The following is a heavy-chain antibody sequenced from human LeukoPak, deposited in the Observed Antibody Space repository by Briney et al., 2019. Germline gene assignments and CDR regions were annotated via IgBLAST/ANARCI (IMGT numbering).Heavy chain of an antibody. CDR2: IYHSGST. CDR1: GYSISSGYY. D-gene: IGHD6-13*01. Sequence: PSETLSLTCAVSGYSISSGYYWGWIRQPPGKGLERIGSIYHSGSTYYNPSLKSRVTISVDTSKNQFSLKLSSVTAADTAVYYCARLIKTSSIAVAGDGWFDPWGQGTLVTVSS. V-gene: IGHV4-38-2*01. CDR3: ARLIKTSSIAVAGDGWFDP. J-gene: IGHJ5*02.